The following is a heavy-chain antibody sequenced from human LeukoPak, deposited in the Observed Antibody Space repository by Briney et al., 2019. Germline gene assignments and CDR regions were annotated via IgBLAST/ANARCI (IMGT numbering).Heavy chain of an antibody. CDR1: GGSISSYY. CDR3: AKGEGDY. D-gene: IGHD2-21*01. J-gene: IGHJ4*02. V-gene: IGHV4-59*01. CDR2: IYDSGNT. Sequence: PSETLSLTCTVSGGSISSYYWSWIRQPPGKGLEWIGYIYDSGNTNYIPSLKSRVTISVDTSKNQFSLKVRSVTAADTAVYYCAKGEGDYWGQGTLVTVSS.